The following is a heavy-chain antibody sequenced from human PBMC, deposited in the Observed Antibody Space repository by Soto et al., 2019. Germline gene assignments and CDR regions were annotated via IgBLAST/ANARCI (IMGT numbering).Heavy chain of an antibody. D-gene: IGHD3-16*01. Sequence: QVQLQESGPGLVKPSETLSLTCTVSGGSISSYYWSWIRQPPGKGLEWIGYIYYSGSTNYNPSLKSRVTISVDTSKNQFSLKLSSVTAADTAVYYCARLAWYPGDFVYYYYYMDVWGKGTTVTVSS. CDR2: IYYSGST. V-gene: IGHV4-59*08. J-gene: IGHJ6*03. CDR1: GGSISSYY. CDR3: ARLAWYPGDFVYYYYYMDV.